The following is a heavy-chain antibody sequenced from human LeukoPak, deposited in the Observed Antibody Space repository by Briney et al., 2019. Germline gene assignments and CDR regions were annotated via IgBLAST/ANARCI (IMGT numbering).Heavy chain of an antibody. Sequence: GGSLRLSCAASGITFSTFAMTWVRQAPGRGLECVSVISGAGDRTYYAETVRGRFTVSRDNSKNTLYLQMNSLRAEDTAVYYCARRRVYYYGMDVWGQGTTVTVSS. CDR3: ARRRVYYYGMDV. V-gene: IGHV3-23*01. CDR1: GITFSTFA. J-gene: IGHJ6*02. CDR2: ISGAGDRT.